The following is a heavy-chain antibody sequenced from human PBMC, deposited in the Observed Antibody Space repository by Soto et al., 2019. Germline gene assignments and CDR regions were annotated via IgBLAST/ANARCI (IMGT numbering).Heavy chain of an antibody. CDR3: AREVQVHTPAFVY. J-gene: IGHJ4*02. D-gene: IGHD3-10*01. V-gene: IGHV1-69*19. CDR1: GGTFNTYA. CDR2: ISPMFGAA. Sequence: QVQLVQSGAEMKKPGSSVKVSCQSSGGTFNTYAMNWVRQAPGQGPEWMGDISPMFGAANYAPKFQGRVTITADESTGTSYMQLSSLTSEYTALYVCAREVQVHTPAFVYWGQGNLVTVSS.